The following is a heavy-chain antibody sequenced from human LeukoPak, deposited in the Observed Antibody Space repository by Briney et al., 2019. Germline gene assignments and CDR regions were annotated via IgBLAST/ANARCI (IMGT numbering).Heavy chain of an antibody. J-gene: IGHJ4*02. CDR3: VRGGGLFDY. Sequence: GGSLRLSCAASGFSVSSNYMSWVRQPPGKGLEWVANIKQDGSEEHYVDSVKGRFTISRDNAKNSLSLQMNSLRGEGTAVYYCVRGGGLFDYWGQGTLVTVSS. D-gene: IGHD3-16*01. CDR2: IKQDGSEE. CDR1: GFSVSSNY. V-gene: IGHV3-7*04.